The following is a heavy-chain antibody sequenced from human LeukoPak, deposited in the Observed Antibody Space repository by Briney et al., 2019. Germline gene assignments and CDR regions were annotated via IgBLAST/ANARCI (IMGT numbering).Heavy chain of an antibody. D-gene: IGHD5-18*01. CDR1: GFTFSSYA. Sequence: GGSLRLSCAASGFTFSSYAMSWVRQAPGKGLEWVSVIYSGGSTYYADSVKGRFTISRDNSKNTLYLQMNSLGAEDTAVYYCARDGVQLWFGGQGTLVTVSS. J-gene: IGHJ4*02. CDR2: IYSGGST. CDR3: ARDGVQLWF. V-gene: IGHV3-66*01.